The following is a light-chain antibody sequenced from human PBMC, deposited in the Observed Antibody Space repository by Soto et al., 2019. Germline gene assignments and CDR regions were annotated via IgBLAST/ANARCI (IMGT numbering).Light chain of an antibody. CDR1: ETISRD. CDR2: GAF. CDR3: QQYNKWPLT. J-gene: IGKJ4*01. Sequence: IVMTQSPATLSVSPGEGATLSCRASETISRDLAWYQQKPGQSPRLLIFGAFTRATGVPVRFSGSGSGTEFTLTVSSLQSEDVAVYFCQQYNKWPLTFGGGTRVDIK. V-gene: IGKV3D-15*01.